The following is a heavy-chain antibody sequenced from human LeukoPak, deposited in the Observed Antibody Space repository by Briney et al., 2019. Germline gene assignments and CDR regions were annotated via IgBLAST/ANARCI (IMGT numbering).Heavy chain of an antibody. Sequence: SVTVSCTASGGTFSSYAISWVRPAPGQGLAGMGRIIPILGIANYAQKFQGRVTITADKSTSTAYMELSSLRSGDTAVYYCARDRASYYGPPPNWFDPWGQGTLATVSS. CDR2: IIPILGIA. D-gene: IGHD3-10*01. J-gene: IGHJ5*02. CDR1: GGTFSSYA. CDR3: ARDRASYYGPPPNWFDP. V-gene: IGHV1-69*04.